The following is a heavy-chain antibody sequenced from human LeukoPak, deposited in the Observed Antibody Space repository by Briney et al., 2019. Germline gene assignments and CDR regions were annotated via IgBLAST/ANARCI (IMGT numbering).Heavy chain of an antibody. D-gene: IGHD6-13*01. CDR1: GGSISSSSYY. Sequence: SETLSLTCTVSGGSISSSSYYWGWIRQPPGKGLEWIGEIYHSGSTNYNPSLKSRVTISVDKSKNQFSLKLSSVTAADTAVYYCARKDSSSWYKYFQHWGQGTLVTVSS. J-gene: IGHJ1*01. CDR3: ARKDSSSWYKYFQH. V-gene: IGHV4-39*07. CDR2: IYHSGST.